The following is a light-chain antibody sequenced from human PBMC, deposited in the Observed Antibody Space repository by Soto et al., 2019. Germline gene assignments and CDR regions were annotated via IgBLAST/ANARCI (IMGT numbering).Light chain of an antibody. Sequence: DIVLTQSPGTLSLSPGDRATLSCRASQSVSSSYLAWYQQKPGQAPRLLIYGASSRATGIPDRFSGSGSGTAFTLTISGLEPEDFAVYYCQQYGSSPWTFGQGTEVDIK. J-gene: IGKJ1*01. CDR2: GAS. V-gene: IGKV3-20*01. CDR3: QQYGSSPWT. CDR1: QSVSSSY.